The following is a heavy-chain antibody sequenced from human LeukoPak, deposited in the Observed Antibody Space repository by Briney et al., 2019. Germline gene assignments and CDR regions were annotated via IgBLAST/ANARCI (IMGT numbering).Heavy chain of an antibody. CDR1: GYSISSSNW. J-gene: IGHJ5*02. Sequence: SETLSLTCAVSGYSISSSNWWGWIRQPPGKGLEWIGYIYYSGSIYYNPSLKSRVTMSVDTSKNQFSLKLSSVTAVDTAVYYCARETDSLSSNDYGDYVWFDPWGQGTLVTVSS. V-gene: IGHV4-28*03. D-gene: IGHD4-17*01. CDR3: ARETDSLSSNDYGDYVWFDP. CDR2: IYYSGSI.